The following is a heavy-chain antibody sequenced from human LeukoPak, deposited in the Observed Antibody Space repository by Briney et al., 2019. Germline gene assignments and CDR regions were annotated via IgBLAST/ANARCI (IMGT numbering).Heavy chain of an antibody. Sequence: SVKVSCKASGGTFSSYAISWVRQAPGQGLEWMGRIVPIFGTANYAQKFQGRVTITTDESTSTAYMELSSLRSEDTAVYYCAREDSMIVVAGFDYWGQGTLVTISS. V-gene: IGHV1-69*05. CDR3: AREDSMIVVAGFDY. D-gene: IGHD3-22*01. J-gene: IGHJ4*02. CDR2: IVPIFGTA. CDR1: GGTFSSYA.